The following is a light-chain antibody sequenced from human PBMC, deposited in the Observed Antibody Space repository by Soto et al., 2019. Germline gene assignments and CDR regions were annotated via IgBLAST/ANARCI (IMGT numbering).Light chain of an antibody. CDR1: SSDFGGYNY. CDR2: DVG. J-gene: IGLJ1*01. CDR3: SSYTSSSTSYV. Sequence: QSVLTQPASVSGSPGQSITISCTGTSSDFGGYNYVSWYQQHPGKAPKLMIYDVGNRPSGVSNRFSGSKSGNTASLTISGLQAEDEADYYCSSYTSSSTSYVFGTGTKVTV. V-gene: IGLV2-14*01.